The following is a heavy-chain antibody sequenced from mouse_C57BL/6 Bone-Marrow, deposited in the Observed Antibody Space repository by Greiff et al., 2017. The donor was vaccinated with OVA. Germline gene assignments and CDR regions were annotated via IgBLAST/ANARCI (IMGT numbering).Heavy chain of an antibody. J-gene: IGHJ1*03. CDR2: IDPSDSET. CDR3: ARRYYGSSYDWYFDV. D-gene: IGHD1-1*01. Sequence: VQLQQPGAELVRPGSSVQLSCKASGYTFTSYWMHWVKQRPIQGLEWIGNIDPSDSETHYNQKFKDKATLTVDKSSSTAYMQLSSLTSEDSAVYFCARRYYGSSYDWYFDVWGTGTTVTVSS. CDR1: GYTFTSYW. V-gene: IGHV1-52*01.